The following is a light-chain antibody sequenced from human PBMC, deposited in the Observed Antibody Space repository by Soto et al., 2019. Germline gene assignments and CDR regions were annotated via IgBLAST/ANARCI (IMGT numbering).Light chain of an antibody. CDR1: QSVGSD. J-gene: IGKJ2*01. V-gene: IGKV3-15*01. CDR3: QQYNNWPHT. CDR2: GAS. Sequence: EIVMTQSPATLSVSPGERVTLSCRASQSVGSDLAWYLQKPGQAPSLLVYGASTRATGMPARFSGSGSGTEFTLTISSLQSEDFAVYYCQQYNNWPHTFGLGTKLEIK.